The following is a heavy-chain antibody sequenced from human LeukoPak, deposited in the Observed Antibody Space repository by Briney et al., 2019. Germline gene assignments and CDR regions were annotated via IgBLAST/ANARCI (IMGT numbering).Heavy chain of an antibody. CDR1: GFTFSSYS. Sequence: GGSLRLSCAASGFTFSSYSMNWVRQAPGKGLEWVSSISSSSSYIYYADSVKGRFTISRDNAKNSLYLQMNSLRAEDTAVYYCAKGPGSYHPHYFDYWGQGTLVTVSS. J-gene: IGHJ4*02. CDR3: AKGPGSYHPHYFDY. CDR2: ISSSSSYI. V-gene: IGHV3-21*04. D-gene: IGHD3-10*01.